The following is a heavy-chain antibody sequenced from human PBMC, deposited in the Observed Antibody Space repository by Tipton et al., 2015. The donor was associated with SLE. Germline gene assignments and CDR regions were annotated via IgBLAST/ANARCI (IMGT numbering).Heavy chain of an antibody. Sequence: GSLRLSCAASGFTFRNYWMHWIRQAPGKGLVWVSRINEDGTITSYEDSVKGRFTISRDNAKNTLYLQMRSLRVEDTGIYYCARAPTISVAGTTDPFGMDVWGPGTRVTVSS. CDR1: GFTFRNYW. V-gene: IGHV3-74*01. CDR3: ARAPTISVAGTTDPFGMDV. D-gene: IGHD6-19*01. CDR2: INEDGTIT. J-gene: IGHJ6*02.